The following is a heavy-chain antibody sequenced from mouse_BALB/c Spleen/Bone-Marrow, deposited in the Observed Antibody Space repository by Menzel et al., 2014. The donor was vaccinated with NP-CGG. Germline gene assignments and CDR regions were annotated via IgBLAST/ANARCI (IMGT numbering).Heavy chain of an antibody. Sequence: VQLQQSGAELVRPGSSVKIFCKAYGYAFSSYWMNWVKQRPGQGLAWIGQIYPGDGDTYYNGKFKGKATMTADNSSSTAYMQLSSLTSEDSAVYFCARETYGNAWFAYWGQGTLVTVSA. CDR2: IYPGDGDT. CDR1: GYAFSSYW. V-gene: IGHV1-80*01. J-gene: IGHJ3*01. CDR3: ARETYGNAWFAY. D-gene: IGHD2-1*01.